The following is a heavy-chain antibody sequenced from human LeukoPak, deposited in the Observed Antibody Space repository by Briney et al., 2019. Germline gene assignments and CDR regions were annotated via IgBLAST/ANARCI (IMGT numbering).Heavy chain of an antibody. V-gene: IGHV3-23*01. CDR3: AKDRVAARPGNWFDP. Sequence: PGRSLRLSCAASGFTFSSYAMSWVRQAPGKGLEWVSAISGSGGSTYYADSVKGRFTVSRDNSKNTLYLQMNSLRAEDTAVYYCAKDRVAARPGNWFDPWGQGTLVTVSS. J-gene: IGHJ5*02. CDR1: GFTFSSYA. D-gene: IGHD6-6*01. CDR2: ISGSGGST.